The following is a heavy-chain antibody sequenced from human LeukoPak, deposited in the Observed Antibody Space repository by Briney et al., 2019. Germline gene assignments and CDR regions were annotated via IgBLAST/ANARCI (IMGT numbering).Heavy chain of an antibody. CDR1: GYTFTSYG. Sequence: ASVKVSCKASGYTFTSYGISWVRQAPGQGLEWMGWISAYNGNTNYAQKPQGRVTTTTDTSTSTAYMELRSLRSDDTAVYYCARVLGADTYYYDSSGYIPNWFDPWGQGTLVTVSS. V-gene: IGHV1-18*01. CDR2: ISAYNGNT. D-gene: IGHD3-22*01. CDR3: ARVLGADTYYYDSSGYIPNWFDP. J-gene: IGHJ5*02.